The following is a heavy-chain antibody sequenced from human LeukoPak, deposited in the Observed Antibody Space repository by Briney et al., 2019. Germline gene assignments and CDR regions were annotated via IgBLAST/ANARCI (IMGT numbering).Heavy chain of an antibody. CDR3: TTDRYYDNSELQFQH. Sequence: GGSLRLSCAASGFTFNSYWMNWVRQAPGKGLEWVANIKRDGSEKYYVDSVKGRFTISRDNAKNSLDLQMNSLRVEDTAVYYCTTDRYYDNSELQFQHWGQGTLVTVSS. CDR2: IKRDGSEK. D-gene: IGHD3-22*01. J-gene: IGHJ1*01. CDR1: GFTFNSYW. V-gene: IGHV3-7*03.